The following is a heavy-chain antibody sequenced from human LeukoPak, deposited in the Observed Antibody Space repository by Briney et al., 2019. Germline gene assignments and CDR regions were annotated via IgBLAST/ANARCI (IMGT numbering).Heavy chain of an antibody. V-gene: IGHV3-21*01. CDR2: ISSSSSYI. CDR3: ARAYCSGGSCYLYSFLGIAFDI. J-gene: IGHJ3*02. Sequence: GGSLRLSCAASGFTFSSYSMNWVRQAPGKGLEWVSSISSSSSYIYYADSVRGRFTISRDNAKNSLYLQMNSLRAEDTAVYYCARAYCSGGSCYLYSFLGIAFDIWGQGTMVTVSS. CDR1: GFTFSSYS. D-gene: IGHD2-15*01.